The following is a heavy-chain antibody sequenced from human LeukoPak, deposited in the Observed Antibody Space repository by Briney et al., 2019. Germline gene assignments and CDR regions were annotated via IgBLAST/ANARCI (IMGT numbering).Heavy chain of an antibody. CDR1: GYTFTGYY. D-gene: IGHD6-13*01. J-gene: IGHJ6*02. Sequence: ASVKVSCKASGYTFTGYYMHRVRQAPGQGLEWMGWTNPNSGGTNYAQKFQGRVTMTRDTSISTAYMELSRLRSDDTAVYYCARDLFSSSWYVIVYYYGMDVWGQGTTVTVSS. CDR2: TNPNSGGT. V-gene: IGHV1-2*02. CDR3: ARDLFSSSWYVIVYYYGMDV.